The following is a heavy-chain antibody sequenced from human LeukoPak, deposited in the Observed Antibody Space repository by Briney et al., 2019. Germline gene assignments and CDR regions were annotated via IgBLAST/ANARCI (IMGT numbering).Heavy chain of an antibody. CDR2: IWHDGSYK. Sequence: QAGGSLRLSCAASGFIFSSFGMHWVRQAPGKGLEWVAVIWHDGSYKYYLDSVKGRFTISRDNAKNTLYLQMSNLRVEDTAVYYCARVGDYENSGSQPFDYWGQGTLVTVSS. V-gene: IGHV3-33*01. CDR1: GFIFSSFG. D-gene: IGHD3-22*01. J-gene: IGHJ4*02. CDR3: ARVGDYENSGSQPFDY.